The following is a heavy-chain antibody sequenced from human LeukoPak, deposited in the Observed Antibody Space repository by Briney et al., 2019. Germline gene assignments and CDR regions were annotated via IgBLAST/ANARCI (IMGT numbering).Heavy chain of an antibody. CDR3: ARDPSSSWYFDL. V-gene: IGHV3-30-3*01. CDR2: ISYDGSNK. Sequence: GGSLRLSCAASGFTFSSYAMHWVRQAAGKGLEWVAVISYDGSNKYYADSVKGRFTISRDNSKNTLYLQMNSLRAEDTAVYYCARDPSSSWYFDLWGRGTLVTVSS. J-gene: IGHJ2*01. CDR1: GFTFSSYA.